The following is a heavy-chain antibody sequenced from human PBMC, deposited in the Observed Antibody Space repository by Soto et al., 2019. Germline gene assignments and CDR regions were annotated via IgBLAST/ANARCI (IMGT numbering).Heavy chain of an antibody. D-gene: IGHD6-13*01. V-gene: IGHV4-59*01. CDR3: ARDRQLVRGGHWFEP. CDR1: VVSISSYY. CDR2: IYYSGST. Sequence: PSETLSLTCTVSVVSISSYYWSWIRQPPGKGLEWIGYIYYSGSTSYNPSLKSRVTISVDTSKNQFSLKLSSVTAADTAVYYCARDRQLVRGGHWFEPWGQGTLVTVSS. J-gene: IGHJ5*02.